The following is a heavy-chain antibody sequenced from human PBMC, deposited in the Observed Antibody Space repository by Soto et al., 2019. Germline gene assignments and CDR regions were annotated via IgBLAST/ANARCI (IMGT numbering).Heavy chain of an antibody. D-gene: IGHD2-2*01. Sequence: QPGGSLRLSCAASGFSFSNYSMNWVRQAPGKGLEWVSYTSSSGRTIYYADSVKGRFTISRDNAKNSLCLQMSSLRAEDTAVYYCAAAHCSSSSCLNWFDPWGQGTLVTVSS. CDR2: TSSSGRTI. CDR3: AAAHCSSSSCLNWFDP. J-gene: IGHJ5*02. V-gene: IGHV3-48*01. CDR1: GFSFSNYS.